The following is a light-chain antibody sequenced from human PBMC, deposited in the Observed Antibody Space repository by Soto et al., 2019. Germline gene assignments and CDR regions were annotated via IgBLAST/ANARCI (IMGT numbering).Light chain of an antibody. CDR2: EVS. Sequence: QSALTQPASVSGSPGQSITISCTGTSRDIGAYDHVSWYQQHPGKVPKVLISEVSDRPSGISDRFSGSKSGNTASLTISGLQAEDEADYYCSSYRSANTWVFGGGTKVTVL. CDR3: SSYRSANTWV. CDR1: SRDIGAYDH. J-gene: IGLJ3*02. V-gene: IGLV2-14*01.